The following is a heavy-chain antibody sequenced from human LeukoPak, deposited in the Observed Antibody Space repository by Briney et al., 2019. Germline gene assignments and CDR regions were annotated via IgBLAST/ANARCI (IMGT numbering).Heavy chain of an antibody. V-gene: IGHV4-61*02. Sequence: SQTLSLTCTVSGGSISSGSYYWSWIRQPAGKGLGWIGRIYTSGSTNYNPSLTSRVTISVDTSKNQFSLRLSSVTAADTAVYYCARSGWHSSGYPITFDYWGQGTLVTVSS. CDR2: IYTSGST. CDR1: GGSISSGSYY. CDR3: ARSGWHSSGYPITFDY. D-gene: IGHD3-22*01. J-gene: IGHJ4*02.